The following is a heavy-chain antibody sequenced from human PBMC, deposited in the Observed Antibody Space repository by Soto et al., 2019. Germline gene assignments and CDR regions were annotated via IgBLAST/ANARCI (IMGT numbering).Heavy chain of an antibody. CDR1: GGTFSSYA. J-gene: IGHJ4*02. CDR2: IIPIFGTA. Sequence: SVKVSCKASGGTFSSYAISWVRQAPGQGLEWMGGIIPIFGTANYAQKFQGRVTITADKSTSTAYMELSSLRSEDTAVYYCASIGPGHYYGSGSYYWFDYWGQGTLVTVSS. CDR3: ASIGPGHYYGSGSYYWFDY. D-gene: IGHD3-10*01. V-gene: IGHV1-69*06.